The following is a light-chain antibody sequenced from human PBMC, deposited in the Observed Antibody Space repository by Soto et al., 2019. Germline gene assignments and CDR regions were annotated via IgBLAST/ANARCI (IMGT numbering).Light chain of an antibody. CDR2: DVR. Sequence: QSALTQPASVSGSPGQSITISCTGTSSDVGGYNYVSWYQQHPGKAPKLMIYDVRNRPSGVSNRFSGSKSCNPASLTISGLQAEDEADYYCSSYTSSSTVVFGGGTKLTGL. J-gene: IGLJ2*01. CDR1: SSDVGGYNY. CDR3: SSYTSSSTVV. V-gene: IGLV2-14*01.